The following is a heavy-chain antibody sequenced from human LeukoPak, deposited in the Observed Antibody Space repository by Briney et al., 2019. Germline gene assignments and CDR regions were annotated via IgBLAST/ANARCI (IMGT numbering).Heavy chain of an antibody. CDR2: INSDGSST. Sequence: PGGSLRLSCAASGFTFSSYWMHWVRQAPGKGLVWVSGINSDGSSTSYADSVKGRFTISRDNAKNTLYLQMNSLRAEDTAVYYCARRGYSGYDSYPSLDYWGQGTLVTVPS. CDR3: ARRGYSGYDSYPSLDY. D-gene: IGHD5-12*01. CDR1: GFTFSSYW. V-gene: IGHV3-74*01. J-gene: IGHJ4*02.